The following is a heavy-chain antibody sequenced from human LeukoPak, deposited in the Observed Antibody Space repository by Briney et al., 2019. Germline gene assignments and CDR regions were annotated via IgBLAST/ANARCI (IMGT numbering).Heavy chain of an antibody. Sequence: PGGSLRLSCAASGFTFSSYAMSWVRQAPGKGLEWVSSISSSSSYIYYADSVKGRFTISRDNAKNSLYLQMNSLRAEDTAVYYCAGTGFFPDMADYWGQGTLVTVSS. D-gene: IGHD3-3*01. CDR2: ISSSSSYI. J-gene: IGHJ4*02. CDR1: GFTFSSYA. V-gene: IGHV3-21*01. CDR3: AGTGFFPDMADY.